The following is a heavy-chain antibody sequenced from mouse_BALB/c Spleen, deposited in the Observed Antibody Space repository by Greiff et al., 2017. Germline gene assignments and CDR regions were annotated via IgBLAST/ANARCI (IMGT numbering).Heavy chain of an antibody. CDR1: GFTFSSYG. J-gene: IGHJ1*01. Sequence: EVQLVESGGGLVQPGGSLKLSCAASGFTFSSYGMSWVRQTPDKRLELVATINSNGGSTYYPDSVKGRFTISRDNAKNTLYLQMSSMKSEDTAMYYCATEFITPVVDWYFDVWGAGTTVTVSS. D-gene: IGHD1-1*01. CDR3: ATEFITPVVDWYFDV. CDR2: INSNGGST. V-gene: IGHV5-6-3*01.